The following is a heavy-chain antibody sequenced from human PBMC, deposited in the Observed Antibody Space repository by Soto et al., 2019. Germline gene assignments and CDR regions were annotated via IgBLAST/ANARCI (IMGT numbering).Heavy chain of an antibody. J-gene: IGHJ6*02. V-gene: IGHV5-51*01. CDR1: GYSFTSYW. CDR3: ARQRYYYDSSGPYYYYYGMDV. D-gene: IGHD3-22*01. CDR2: IYPGDSDT. Sequence: GESLKISCKGSGYSFTSYWIGWVRQMPGKGLEWMGIIYPGDSDTRYSPSFQGQVTISADKSISTAYLQWSSLKASDTAMYYCARQRYYYDSSGPYYYYYGMDVWGQGTTVTVSS.